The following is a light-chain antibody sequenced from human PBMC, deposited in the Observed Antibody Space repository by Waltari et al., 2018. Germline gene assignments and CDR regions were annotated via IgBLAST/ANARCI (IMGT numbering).Light chain of an antibody. CDR3: NYYAGSNTWV. J-gene: IGLJ3*02. CDR2: EVS. Sequence: QSALTHPSSASLSVGPPVTIACTLTSCDVVRYHYVSWYKHHPGKAPKFMLYEVSNRPSRVPDRFSGSNPGSTAALTVSGLQAEDEADYYCNYYAGSNTWVFGGGTKLTVL. CDR1: SCDVVRYHY. V-gene: IGLV2-8*01.